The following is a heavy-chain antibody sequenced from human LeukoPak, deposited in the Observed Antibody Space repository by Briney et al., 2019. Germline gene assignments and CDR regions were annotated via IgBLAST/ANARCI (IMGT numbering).Heavy chain of an antibody. Sequence: PSETLSLTCTVSGGSISSDLYYWNWIRQPAGKGLEWIGRFYNSGRTNFNPSLKSRVTISADTSKNQFSLKLRSVTAADTAVYYCARGDLKSDWFDRWGQGTLVIVST. J-gene: IGHJ5*02. D-gene: IGHD3-3*01. V-gene: IGHV4-61*02. CDR1: GGSISSDLYY. CDR2: FYNSGRT. CDR3: ARGDLKSDWFDR.